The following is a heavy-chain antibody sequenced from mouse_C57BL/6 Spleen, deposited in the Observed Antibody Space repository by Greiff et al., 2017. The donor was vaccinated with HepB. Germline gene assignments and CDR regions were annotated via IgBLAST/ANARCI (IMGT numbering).Heavy chain of an antibody. CDR3: TTYGSSYGYFDV. V-gene: IGHV6-6*01. D-gene: IGHD1-1*01. CDR1: GFTFSDAW. Sequence: EVKLMESGGGLVQPGGSMKLSCAASGFTFSDAWMDWVRQSPEKGLEWVAEIRNKANNHATYYAESVKGRFTISRDDSKSSVYLQMNSLRAEDTGIYYCTTYGSSYGYFDVWGTGTTVTVSS. CDR2: IRNKANNHAT. J-gene: IGHJ1*03.